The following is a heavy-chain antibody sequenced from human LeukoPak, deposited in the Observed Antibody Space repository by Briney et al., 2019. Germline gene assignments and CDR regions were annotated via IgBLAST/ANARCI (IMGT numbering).Heavy chain of an antibody. J-gene: IGHJ4*02. CDR1: GGTFSNYA. D-gene: IGHD2-21*02. V-gene: IGHV1-69*13. Sequence: GASVQVSCKASGGTFSNYAFSWVRQAPGHGLEWMGAIIPIFSTTNYAQKFQGRVTITADESTGTAYMELSSLRSEDTAVYYCARGRRGGSYFTEKRLDYWGQGTLVAVSS. CDR2: IIPIFSTT. CDR3: ARGRRGGSYFTEKRLDY.